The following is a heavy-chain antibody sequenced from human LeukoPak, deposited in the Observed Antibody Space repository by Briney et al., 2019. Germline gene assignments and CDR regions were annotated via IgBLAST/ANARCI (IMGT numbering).Heavy chain of an antibody. D-gene: IGHD3-10*01. Sequence: GGSLRLSCAASGFSFSSYGMSWVRQAPGKGLEWISAITGSGGTTYYADSVEGRFTISRDNSKNTLYLQVNSLRAEDTAVYYCAKILASGSGSYWGQGTLVLVSS. J-gene: IGHJ4*02. CDR3: AKILASGSGSY. CDR1: GFSFSSYG. CDR2: ITGSGGTT. V-gene: IGHV3-23*01.